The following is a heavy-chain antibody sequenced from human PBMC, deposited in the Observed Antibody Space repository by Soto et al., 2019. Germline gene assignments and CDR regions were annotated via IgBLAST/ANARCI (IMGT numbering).Heavy chain of an antibody. J-gene: IGHJ4*02. CDR3: AKYRRGTANHDY. CDR2: ISGSGDST. CDR1: GFTFSSYA. V-gene: IGHV3-23*01. Sequence: EVQLLESGGGLVQPGGSLRLSCAASGFTFSSYAMSWVRQAPGKGLEWVSAISGSGDSTYYADSVKGRFTISRYSSKNRLYLQMNRLRAEDTAVYYCAKYRRGTANHDYWGPGTLVPVSS. D-gene: IGHD5-18*01.